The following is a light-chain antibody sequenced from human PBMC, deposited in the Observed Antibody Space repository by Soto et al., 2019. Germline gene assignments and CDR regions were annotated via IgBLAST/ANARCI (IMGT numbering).Light chain of an antibody. Sequence: QSVLTQPPSASGTPGQRVTISCSGSSSNIGNYYVYWYQQLPGKAPKLLIYRNDRRPSGVPDRFSGSKSGTSASLGISGLRSEDAADYYCAAWDDSLGRSVFGGGTKLTVL. J-gene: IGLJ2*01. CDR2: RND. CDR3: AAWDDSLGRSV. CDR1: SSNIGNYY. V-gene: IGLV1-47*01.